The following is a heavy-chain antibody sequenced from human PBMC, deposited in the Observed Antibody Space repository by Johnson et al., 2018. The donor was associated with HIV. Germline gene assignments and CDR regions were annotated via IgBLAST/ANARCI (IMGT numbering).Heavy chain of an antibody. Sequence: EQLVESGGGLVQPDRSLRLSCAASGFIFSSYVMYWVRQAPGKGLEWVAVISYDGRIPSHADSVKGRFPISRDNSKSTVFLQMSNLRPEDTAVYYCAKGRKWNDVGNDALDIWGQGTLVTVSS. D-gene: IGHD1-1*01. CDR1: GFIFSSYV. CDR2: ISYDGRIP. CDR3: AKGRKWNDVGNDALDI. V-gene: IGHV3-30*18. J-gene: IGHJ3*02.